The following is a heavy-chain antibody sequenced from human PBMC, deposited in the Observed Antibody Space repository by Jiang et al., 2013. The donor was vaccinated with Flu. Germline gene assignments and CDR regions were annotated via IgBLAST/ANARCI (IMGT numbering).Heavy chain of an antibody. V-gene: IGHV5-10-1*01. CDR3: ARHNGASAHQRALPGNNWFDP. Sequence: EVKKPGESLRISCKGSGYSFTTYWITWVRQMPGKGLEWMGRIDPSDSYSDYSPSFQGHVNISVDRSIDTAYLQWSGLKTSDTAMYYCARHNGASAHQRALPGNNWFDPWGQGTLVTVSS. CDR1: GYSFTTYW. D-gene: IGHD2-8*01. CDR2: IDPSDSYS. J-gene: IGHJ5*02.